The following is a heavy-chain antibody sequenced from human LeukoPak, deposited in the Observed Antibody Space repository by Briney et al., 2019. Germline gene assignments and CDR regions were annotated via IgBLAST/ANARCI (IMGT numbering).Heavy chain of an antibody. CDR3: ASVLSSGDAFDI. Sequence: GGSLRLSCAASGFTFSSYSMNWVRQAPGKGLEWVSSISSSSSYIYYADSVKGRFTISRDNAKNSLYLQMNSLSAEDTAVYYCASVLSSGDAFDIWGQGTMVTVSS. CDR2: ISSSSSYI. V-gene: IGHV3-21*01. CDR1: GFTFSSYS. J-gene: IGHJ3*02. D-gene: IGHD3-9*01.